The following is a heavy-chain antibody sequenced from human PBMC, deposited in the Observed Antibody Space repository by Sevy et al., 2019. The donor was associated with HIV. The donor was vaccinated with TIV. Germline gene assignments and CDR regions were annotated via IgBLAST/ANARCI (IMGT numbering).Heavy chain of an antibody. CDR3: ARAVSPREPFDY. V-gene: IGHV1-2*04. CDR2: INPSSGGT. D-gene: IGHD1-1*01. CDR1: GYTFTGYY. Sequence: ASVKVSCKASGYTFTGYYMLWVRQAPGQGLEWMGWINPSSGGTNYAQKFQGWVTMTRDTSISTAYMELSRLRSDDTAVYYCARAVSPREPFDYWGQGTLVTVSS. J-gene: IGHJ4*02.